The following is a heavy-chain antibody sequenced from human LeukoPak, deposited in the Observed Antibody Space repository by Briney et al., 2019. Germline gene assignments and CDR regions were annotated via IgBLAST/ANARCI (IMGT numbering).Heavy chain of an antibody. CDR2: IWYDGSNK. CDR1: GFTFSSYG. CDR3: ARGVATMVRYYYYGMDV. Sequence: GGSLRLSCAASGFTFSSYGMHWVRQAPGKGLEWVAVIWYDGSNKYYADSVKGRFTISRDNSKNTLYLQMNSLRAEDTAVYYCARGVATMVRYYYYGMDVWGQGTTVTVSS. V-gene: IGHV3-33*01. J-gene: IGHJ6*02. D-gene: IGHD3-10*01.